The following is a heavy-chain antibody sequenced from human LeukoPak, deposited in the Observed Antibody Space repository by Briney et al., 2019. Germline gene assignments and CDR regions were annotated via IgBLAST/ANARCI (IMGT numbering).Heavy chain of an antibody. J-gene: IGHJ4*02. V-gene: IGHV4-34*01. CDR3: ARGLMVRGVILHFFDY. CDR1: GGSISSYY. CDR2: INHSGST. D-gene: IGHD3-10*01. Sequence: PSETLSLTCTVSGGSISSYYWSWIRQPPGKGLEWIGEINHSGSTNYNPSLKSRVTISVDTSKNQFSLKLSSVTAADTAVYYCARGLMVRGVILHFFDYWGQGTLVTVSS.